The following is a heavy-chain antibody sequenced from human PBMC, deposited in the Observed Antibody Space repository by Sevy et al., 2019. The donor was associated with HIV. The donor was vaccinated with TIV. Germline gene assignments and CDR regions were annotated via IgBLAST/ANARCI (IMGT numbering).Heavy chain of an antibody. D-gene: IGHD3-16*01. CDR3: AKDWGTTAIRDY. J-gene: IGHJ4*02. Sequence: GGSLRLSCAGSGFTFSTFAMSWVRQAPGKGLEWVSAISATGSSTFYSDSVKGRFTNSRDNSKNTLYLQMNSLRADDTAVYYCAKDWGTTAIRDYWGQGTLVTVSS. CDR1: GFTFSTFA. CDR2: ISATGSST. V-gene: IGHV3-23*01.